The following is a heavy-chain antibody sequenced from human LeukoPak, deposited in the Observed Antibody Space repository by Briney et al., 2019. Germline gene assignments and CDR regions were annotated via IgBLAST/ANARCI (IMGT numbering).Heavy chain of an antibody. J-gene: IGHJ2*01. D-gene: IGHD1-26*01. Sequence: SETLSLTCAVYGGSLTGYYMSWIRQSPGKGLEWLGELSHGGDTNYNPSLKRRVTISVDTSKNQFSLRLTSLTAADTAVYFCASPSECCGSAFCLWGRGTLVTVSS. CDR1: GGSLTGYY. CDR3: ASPSECCGSAFCL. CDR2: LSHGGDT. V-gene: IGHV4-34*01.